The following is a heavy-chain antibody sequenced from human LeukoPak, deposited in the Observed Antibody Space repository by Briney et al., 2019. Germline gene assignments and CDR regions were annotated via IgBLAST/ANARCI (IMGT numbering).Heavy chain of an antibody. J-gene: IGHJ4*02. CDR1: GFTFSNYA. V-gene: IGHV3-23*01. Sequence: GGSLRLSCAASGFTFSNYAMNWVRQAPGKGLEWVSGISGSGGGTYYGVSVKGRFTISRDNSKNTLYLQMNSLRAEDTAVYYCAKRALYYYDSSGYYASDYWGQGTLVTVSS. CDR3: AKRALYYYDSSGYYASDY. D-gene: IGHD3-22*01. CDR2: ISGSGGGT.